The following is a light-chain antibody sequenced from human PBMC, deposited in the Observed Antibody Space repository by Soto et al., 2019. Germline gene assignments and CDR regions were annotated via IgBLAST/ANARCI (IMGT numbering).Light chain of an antibody. V-gene: IGKV3-15*01. Sequence: EIVMTQSPATLSVSPGERATLSCRASESVSSNLAWYQQKPGQAPRLLIYGASTRATGIPARISGSGSGTEFTLAISSLQSEDLAVYYCQQYNKWRTFGQGTKVEVK. CDR1: ESVSSN. J-gene: IGKJ1*01. CDR2: GAS. CDR3: QQYNKWRT.